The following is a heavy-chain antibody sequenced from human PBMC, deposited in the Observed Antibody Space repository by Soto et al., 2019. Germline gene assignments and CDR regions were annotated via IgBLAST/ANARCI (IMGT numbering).Heavy chain of an antibody. CDR3: ARGYSKRWLQLGYFEY. CDR1: GGTFSSYA. CDR2: LIPIFGTA. D-gene: IGHD5-12*01. Sequence: SVKVSCKASGGTFSSYAISWVGQAPGQGLEWMGGLIPIFGTANYAQKFQGRVTITADESTSTAYMELSSLRSEDTAVYYCARGYSKRWLQLGYFEYWGQGTMVTVSS. V-gene: IGHV1-69*13. J-gene: IGHJ4*02.